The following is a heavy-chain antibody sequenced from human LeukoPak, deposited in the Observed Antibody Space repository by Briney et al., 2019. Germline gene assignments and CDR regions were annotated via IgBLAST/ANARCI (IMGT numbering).Heavy chain of an antibody. CDR1: GGSFSGYY. CDR2: INHSGST. Sequence: SETLSLTCAVYGGSFSGYYWSWIRQPPGKGLEWIGEINHSGSTNYNPSLKSRVTISVDTSKNQFSLKLSSVTAADTAVYYCARGRYCSSTSCANGRRGYFQHWGRGTLVTVSS. J-gene: IGHJ1*01. V-gene: IGHV4-34*01. D-gene: IGHD2-2*01. CDR3: ARGRYCSSTSCANGRRGYFQH.